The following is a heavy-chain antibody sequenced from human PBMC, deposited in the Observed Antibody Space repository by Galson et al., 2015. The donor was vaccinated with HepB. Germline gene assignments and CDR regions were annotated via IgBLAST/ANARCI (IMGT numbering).Heavy chain of an antibody. V-gene: IGHV3-30*09. Sequence: SLRLSCAASGFTFSSYAMHWVRQAPGKGLEWVAVISYDGSNKYYADSVKGRFAISRDNSKNTLYLQMNSLRAEDTAVYYCARSRGGFGESPIDYWGQGTLVTVSS. CDR1: GFTFSSYA. CDR2: ISYDGSNK. D-gene: IGHD3-10*01. J-gene: IGHJ4*02. CDR3: ARSRGGFGESPIDY.